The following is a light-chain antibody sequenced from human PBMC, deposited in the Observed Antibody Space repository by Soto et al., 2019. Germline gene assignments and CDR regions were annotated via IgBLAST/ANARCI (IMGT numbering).Light chain of an antibody. J-gene: IGKJ2*01. Sequence: EIVMTQSPATLSVSPGERATLSCRASQSVSSNLAWYQQKPGQAPRLLIYGASTRATGIPGSFSSSGSGTAYTPTISSLHCEDLAFYYCQQCNNLPYTFGQWTMLEIK. CDR3: QQCNNLPYT. CDR2: GAS. V-gene: IGKV3-15*01. CDR1: QSVSSN.